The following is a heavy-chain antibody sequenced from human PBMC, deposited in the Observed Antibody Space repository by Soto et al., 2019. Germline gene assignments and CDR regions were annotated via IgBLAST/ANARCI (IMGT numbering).Heavy chain of an antibody. CDR1: GYTFTSYA. CDR2: INAGNGNT. Sequence: SVKVSCKASGYTFTSYAMHWVRQAPGQRLEWMGWINAGNGNTKYSQKFQGRVTITRDTSASTAYMELSSLRSEDTAVYYSARDVPSGSYRGSAPGGQGTRVTVS. D-gene: IGHD1-26*01. V-gene: IGHV1-3*01. J-gene: IGHJ5*02. CDR3: ARDVPSGSYRGSAP.